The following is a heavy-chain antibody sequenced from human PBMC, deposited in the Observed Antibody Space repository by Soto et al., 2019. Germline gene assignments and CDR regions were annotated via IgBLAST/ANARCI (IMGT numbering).Heavy chain of an antibody. CDR2: MNPNSADT. Sequence: GASVKVSCKTSGYTFTTYDINWVRQATGQGLEWVRWMNPNSADTVYAQTFQARLTMTRNISIRTAYMELSSLRAEDMAVYYCARGHYYYYYGMDVWGQGTTVTVSS. V-gene: IGHV1-8*01. J-gene: IGHJ6*02. CDR1: GYTFTTYD. CDR3: ARGHYYYYYGMDV.